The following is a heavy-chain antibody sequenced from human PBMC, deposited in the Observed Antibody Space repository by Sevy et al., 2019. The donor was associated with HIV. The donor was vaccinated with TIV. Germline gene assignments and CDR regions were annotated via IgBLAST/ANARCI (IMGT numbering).Heavy chain of an antibody. Sequence: GGSLRLSCAASGFTPSTYGMHWVRQAPGKGLEWVANIKEDDTVKYYVDSVKGRFTIFRDNGRNLVYLVMNNLRVGDTARYYCVRAIQSEGSFWGQGTLVTVSS. J-gene: IGHJ4*02. V-gene: IGHV3-7*04. CDR2: IKEDDTVK. D-gene: IGHD2-2*02. CDR3: VRAIQSEGSF. CDR1: GFTPSTYG.